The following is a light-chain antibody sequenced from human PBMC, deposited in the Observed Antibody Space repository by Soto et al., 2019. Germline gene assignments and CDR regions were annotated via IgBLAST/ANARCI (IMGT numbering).Light chain of an antibody. CDR2: EGS. Sequence: QSVLTQPASVSGSLGQSITISCTGTSSDVGSYNLASWYQQHPGKAPKLIIYEGSKRPSGVSNRFSGSKSGNTASLTISGLQAEDEADYYCCSYAGSSTYVFGTGTKVTVL. CDR3: CSYAGSSTYV. J-gene: IGLJ1*01. V-gene: IGLV2-23*01. CDR1: SSDVGSYNL.